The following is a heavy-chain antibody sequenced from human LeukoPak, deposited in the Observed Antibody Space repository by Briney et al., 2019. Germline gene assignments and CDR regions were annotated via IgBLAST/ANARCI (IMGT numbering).Heavy chain of an antibody. V-gene: IGHV1-69*04. Sequence: SVKVSCKASGGTFSSYAISWVRQAPGQGLEWMGRIIPIFGIANYAQKFQGRVTITADKSTSTAYMELSSLRSEDTAVYYCARDGYCSGGSCLQAKYSYYYGMDVWGQGTTVTVSS. CDR1: GGTFSSYA. CDR2: IIPIFGIA. D-gene: IGHD2-15*01. CDR3: ARDGYCSGGSCLQAKYSYYYGMDV. J-gene: IGHJ6*02.